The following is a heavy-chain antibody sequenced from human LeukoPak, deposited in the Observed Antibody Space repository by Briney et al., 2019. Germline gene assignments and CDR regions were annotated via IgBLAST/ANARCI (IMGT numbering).Heavy chain of an antibody. J-gene: IGHJ3*02. CDR3: ARAYYYDSSGYWDAFDI. D-gene: IGHD3-22*01. CDR1: GYTFTSYY. V-gene: IGHV1-46*01. Sequence: ASVKVSCKASGYTFTSYYMHWVRQAPGQGLEWMGIINPSGGSTSYAQKFQGRVTMTRYTSTSTVYMGLSSLRSEDTAVYYCARAYYYDSSGYWDAFDIWGQGTMVTVSS. CDR2: INPSGGST.